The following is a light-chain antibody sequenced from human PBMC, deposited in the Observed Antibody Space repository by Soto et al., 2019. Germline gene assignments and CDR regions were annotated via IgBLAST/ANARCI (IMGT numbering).Light chain of an antibody. CDR3: QHYYSPPWT. J-gene: IGKJ1*01. CDR2: WTS. Sequence: DIVMTQSPDSLAVSLGERATINCKSSQSILYYANNKNSLAWYQQKPGQPPKLLIYWTSTRESGVPDRFSGSASGTDFTLTISSLHAEDVAVYYCQHYYSPPWTFGQGTKVEIK. CDR1: QSILYYANNKNS. V-gene: IGKV4-1*01.